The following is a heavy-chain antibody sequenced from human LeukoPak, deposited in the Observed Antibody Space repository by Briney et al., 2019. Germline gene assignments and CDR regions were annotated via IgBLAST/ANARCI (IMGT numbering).Heavy chain of an antibody. CDR3: ARDPEGAVTYYYYGMDV. D-gene: IGHD1-26*01. CDR1: GFTLSSYA. V-gene: IGHV3-30*04. CDR2: ISYDGSNK. Sequence: GGSLRLSCAASGFTLSSYAMHWVRQAPGKGLEWVAVISYDGSNKYYADSVKGRFTISRDNSKNTLYLQMNSLRAEDTAVYYCARDPEGAVTYYYYGMDVWGQGTTVTVSS. J-gene: IGHJ6*02.